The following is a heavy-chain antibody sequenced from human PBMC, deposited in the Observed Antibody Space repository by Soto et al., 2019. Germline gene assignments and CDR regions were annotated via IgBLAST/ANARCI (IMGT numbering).Heavy chain of an antibody. CDR2: INGDGTGT. Sequence: EVQLVESGGGLVQPGGSLRLSCAAAGFTFSNHWIHWVRQAPGKGLVWVSRINGDGTGTFYADSVRGRFAISRDNAENTVYLQMNSLRAEDTAVYYCARGIQYRYGMDVWGQETTVTVSS. D-gene: IGHD5-18*01. J-gene: IGHJ6*02. V-gene: IGHV3-74*01. CDR1: GFTFSNHW. CDR3: ARGIQYRYGMDV.